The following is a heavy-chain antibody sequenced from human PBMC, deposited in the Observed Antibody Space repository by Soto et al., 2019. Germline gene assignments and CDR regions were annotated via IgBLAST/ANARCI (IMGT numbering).Heavy chain of an antibody. V-gene: IGHV4-34*01. CDR1: GGSFSGYY. J-gene: IGHJ4*02. CDR3: ARASNTRSYSDGPDY. CDR2: INHSGST. D-gene: IGHD5-18*01. Sequence: PSETLSLTCAVYGGSFSGYYWSWIRQPPGKGLEWIGEINHSGSTNYNPSLKSRVTISVDTSKNQFSLKLSSVTAADTAVYYCARASNTRSYSDGPDYWAEGPLVT.